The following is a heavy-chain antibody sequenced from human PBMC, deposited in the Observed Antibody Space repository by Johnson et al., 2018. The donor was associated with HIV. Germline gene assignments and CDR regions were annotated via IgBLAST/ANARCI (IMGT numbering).Heavy chain of an antibody. V-gene: IGHV3-20*04. CDR3: AFPTGATTAFDI. D-gene: IGHD5-24*01. CDR1: GFTFEDYG. J-gene: IGHJ3*02. CDR2: INWNSDGSST. Sequence: VQLVESGGGEVRPGGSLRLSCAASGFTFEDYGMSWVRQAPGKGLEWVSSINWNSDGSSTSYADSVKGRFTISRDNAKNTLYLQMNSLRAEDTAVYYCAFPTGATTAFDIWGQGTMVTVSS.